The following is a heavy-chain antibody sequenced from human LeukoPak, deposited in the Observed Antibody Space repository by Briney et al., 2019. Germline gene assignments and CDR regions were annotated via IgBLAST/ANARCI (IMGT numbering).Heavy chain of an antibody. CDR3: ARVYGSGSYYNRYFDY. D-gene: IGHD3-10*01. V-gene: IGHV4-31*03. CDR2: IYYSGST. J-gene: IGHJ4*02. CDR1: GGSISSGGYY. Sequence: PSETLSLTCTVSGGSISSGGYYWSWIRQHPGKGLEWIGYIYYSGSTYYNPSLKSRVTISVDTSKNQFSLKLSSVTAADTAVYYCARVYGSGSYYNRYFDYLGQGTLVTVSS.